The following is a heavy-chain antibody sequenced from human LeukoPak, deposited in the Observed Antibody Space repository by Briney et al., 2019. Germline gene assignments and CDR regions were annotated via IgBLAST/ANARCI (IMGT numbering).Heavy chain of an antibody. Sequence: AGGSLRLSCAASGFDFSSNWMHWVRHAPGQGLVWVSRIKGDGISTNYADSVKGRFTISRDIAKNTLYLQMNSLRVEDTGVYYCAKDHYWSIDYWGRGTLVTVSS. CDR3: AKDHYWSIDY. J-gene: IGHJ4*02. V-gene: IGHV3-74*01. CDR2: IKGDGIST. CDR1: GFDFSSNW. D-gene: IGHD3-3*01.